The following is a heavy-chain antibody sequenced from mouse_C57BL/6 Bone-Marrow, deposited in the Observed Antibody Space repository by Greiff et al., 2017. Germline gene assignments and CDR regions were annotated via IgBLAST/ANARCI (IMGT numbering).Heavy chain of an antibody. J-gene: IGHJ3*01. V-gene: IGHV1-7*01. CDR3: AIPLLLLRYRAWFAY. CDR2: INPSSGYT. Sequence: LVESGAELAKPGASVKLSCKASGYTFTSYWMHWVKQRPGQGLEWIGYINPSSGYTKYNQKFKDKATLTADKSSSTAYMQLSSLTYEDSAVYYCAIPLLLLRYRAWFAYWGQGTLVTVSA. D-gene: IGHD1-1*01. CDR1: GYTFTSYW.